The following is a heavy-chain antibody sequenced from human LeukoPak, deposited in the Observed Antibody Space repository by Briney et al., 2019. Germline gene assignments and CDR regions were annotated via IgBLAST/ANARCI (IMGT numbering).Heavy chain of an antibody. D-gene: IGHD5-12*01. Sequence: GASVKVSCKASGYTFTSYYMHWVRQAPGQGLEWMGWINPNSGGTNYAQKFQGRVTMTRDTSISTAYMELSRLRSDDTAVYYCARGGVRGYSGYDQHYYYYYYMDVWGKGTTVTVSS. CDR2: INPNSGGT. J-gene: IGHJ6*03. CDR1: GYTFTSYY. V-gene: IGHV1-2*02. CDR3: ARGGVRGYSGYDQHYYYYYYMDV.